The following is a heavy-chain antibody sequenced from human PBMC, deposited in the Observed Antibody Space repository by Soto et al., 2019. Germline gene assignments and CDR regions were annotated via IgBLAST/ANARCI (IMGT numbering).Heavy chain of an antibody. CDR2: IYASGNT. CDR1: GASISNYY. V-gene: IGHV4-4*07. D-gene: IGHD6-13*01. Sequence: QVQLQESGPGLVKPSETLSLTCTVSGASISNYYWSWIRQPAGKGLEWIGRIYASGNTNYKPSLKSRVTMSVDTSKNQFSLNLNSVTAADTAVYYCARESRSAAGTVEYWGQGTLVTVSS. J-gene: IGHJ4*02. CDR3: ARESRSAAGTVEY.